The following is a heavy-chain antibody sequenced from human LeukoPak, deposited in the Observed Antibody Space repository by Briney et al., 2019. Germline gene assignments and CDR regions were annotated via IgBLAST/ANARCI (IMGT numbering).Heavy chain of an antibody. CDR2: ISTTSSYI. CDR3: ARGGIITSYAFEI. J-gene: IGHJ3*02. CDR1: GYTFTSYA. Sequence: ASVKVSCKASGYTFTSYAMSWVRQAPGKGLEWVSCISTTSSYIFYADSVRGRFTISRDNAKNSLYLQMDSLRAEDTAVYYCARGGIITSYAFEIWGQGTMVTVSS. V-gene: IGHV3-21*01. D-gene: IGHD1-26*01.